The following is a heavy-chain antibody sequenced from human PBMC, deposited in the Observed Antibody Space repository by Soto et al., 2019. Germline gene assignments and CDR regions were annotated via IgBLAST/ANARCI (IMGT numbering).Heavy chain of an antibody. V-gene: IGHV4-31*03. Sequence: SETLSLTCTVSGGSISSGGYYWSWIRQHPGKGLEWIGDIYYSGSTYYNPSLKSRVTISVDTSKNHLSLTLTSVTAADTAIYYCARCLHCSNGGRFDPWGQGALVTVSS. CDR2: IYYSGST. CDR1: GGSISSGGYY. J-gene: IGHJ5*02. D-gene: IGHD2-8*01. CDR3: ARCLHCSNGGRFDP.